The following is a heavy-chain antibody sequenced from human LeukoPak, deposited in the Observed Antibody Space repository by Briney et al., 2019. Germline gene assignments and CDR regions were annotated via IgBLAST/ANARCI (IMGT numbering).Heavy chain of an antibody. J-gene: IGHJ4*02. V-gene: IGHV6-1*01. CDR1: GDSVSSNSAA. CDR2: TYYRSKWYN. D-gene: IGHD2-15*01. CDR3: ARDGCSGGSCLTQGFDY. Sequence: SQTLSLTCAISGDSVSSNSAAWNWIRQSPSRGLEWLGRTYYRSKWYNDYAVSVKSRITINPDTSKNQFSLQLNSVAPEDTAVYYCARDGCSGGSCLTQGFDYWGQGTLVTVSS.